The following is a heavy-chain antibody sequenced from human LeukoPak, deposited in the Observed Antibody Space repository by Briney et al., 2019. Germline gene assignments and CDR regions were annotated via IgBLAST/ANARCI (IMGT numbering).Heavy chain of an antibody. CDR2: ISGSGDST. J-gene: IGHJ6*03. CDR1: GFTFNSYG. Sequence: GGTLRLSCAASGFTFNSYGMSWVRQAPGKGLEWVSSISGSGDSTYYADSVKGRFTISRDNSKNTLYLQMNSLRAEDTAVYFCAKGWPWPYYYYYMDVWGKGTTVTISS. D-gene: IGHD5-12*01. V-gene: IGHV3-23*01. CDR3: AKGWPWPYYYYYMDV.